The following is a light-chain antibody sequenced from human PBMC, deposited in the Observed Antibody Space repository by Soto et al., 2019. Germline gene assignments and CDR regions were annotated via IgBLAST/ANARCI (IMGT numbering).Light chain of an antibody. CDR2: SAS. CDR1: QAIRND. Sequence: IQMTQSPSSLSASVGDRVTISCRASQAIRNDLGWYQQKPGKDPKLLIYSASTLQSGVPSRFSGSGSGTDFTLTISSLQPEDFATYYCLQDYIYPYTFGQGTKLEIK. CDR3: LQDYIYPYT. V-gene: IGKV1-6*01. J-gene: IGKJ2*01.